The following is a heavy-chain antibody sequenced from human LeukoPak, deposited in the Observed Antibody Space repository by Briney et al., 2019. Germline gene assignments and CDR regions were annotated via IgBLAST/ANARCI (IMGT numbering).Heavy chain of an antibody. V-gene: IGHV3-33*01. D-gene: IGHD2-21*01. J-gene: IGHJ4*02. CDR3: ARGCGGTPGCYIIDN. CDR1: GFTFSSHG. CDR2: IWNDGSDK. Sequence: GGSLRLSCEASGFTFSSHGMYWVRQPPGKGLEWVAVIWNDGSDKYYGDSVKGRFTVSRDNSKNTLYLQMDSLRAEDTAVYYCARGCGGTPGCYIIDNWGQGTLVTVSS.